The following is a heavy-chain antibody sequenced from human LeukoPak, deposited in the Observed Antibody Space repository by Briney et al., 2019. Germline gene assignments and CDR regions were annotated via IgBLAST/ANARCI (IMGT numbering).Heavy chain of an antibody. V-gene: IGHV4-34*01. CDR1: GGSFSGYY. CDR3: ARSPNYCSSTSCYAQGLDY. D-gene: IGHD2-2*01. CDR2: INHSGST. Sequence: PSETLSLTCAVYGGSFSGYYWSWIRQPPGKGLEWIGEINHSGSTNYNPSLKSRVTISVDTSKNQFSLKLSSVTAADTAVYYCARSPNYCSSTSCYAQGLDYWGQRTLVTVSS. J-gene: IGHJ4*02.